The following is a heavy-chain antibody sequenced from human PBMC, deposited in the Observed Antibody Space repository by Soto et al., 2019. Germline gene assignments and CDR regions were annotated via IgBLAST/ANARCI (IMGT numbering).Heavy chain of an antibody. J-gene: IGHJ6*02. Sequence: GASVKVSCKVSGCTLTELSMHWVRQAPGKGLEWMGGFDPEDGETIYAQKFQGRVTMTEDTSTDTAYMELSSLRSEDTAVYYCATARPIVVVPAKEYYYYGMDVWGQGTTVTVSS. D-gene: IGHD2-2*01. CDR2: FDPEDGET. CDR1: GCTLTELS. V-gene: IGHV1-24*01. CDR3: ATARPIVVVPAKEYYYYGMDV.